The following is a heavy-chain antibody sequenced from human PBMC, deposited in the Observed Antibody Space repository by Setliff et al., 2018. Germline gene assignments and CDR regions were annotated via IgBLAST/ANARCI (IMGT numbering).Heavy chain of an antibody. D-gene: IGHD7-27*01. CDR3: AALDWGENFYNVDV. CDR2: INPDGSIT. Sequence: TGGSLRLSCAASGFTFSRYWMYWVRQVPGKGLVWVSRINPDGSITNYADSVRGRFTISRDNAKNTLYLQMNSLRAEDTAVYFCAALDWGENFYNVDVWGKGTTVTVSS. V-gene: IGHV3-74*01. CDR1: GFTFSRYW. J-gene: IGHJ6*03.